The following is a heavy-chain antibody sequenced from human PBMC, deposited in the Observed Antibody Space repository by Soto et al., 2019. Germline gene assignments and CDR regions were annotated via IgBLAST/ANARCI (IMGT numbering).Heavy chain of an antibody. J-gene: IGHJ5*02. Sequence: QLLLQESGPGLVKPSETLSLTCTVSGGAILDSTYYWAWIRQPPGKGLEWIGTIFYSGGTFYTPSHKSRVPMSVDTSKNQFSLKLTSVTAAATVVYFCAAQATGYYYGWFEPWGQGPLVTVSS. V-gene: IGHV4-39*01. CDR2: IFYSGGT. CDR1: GGAILDSTYY. CDR3: AAQATGYYYGWFEP. D-gene: IGHD3-22*01.